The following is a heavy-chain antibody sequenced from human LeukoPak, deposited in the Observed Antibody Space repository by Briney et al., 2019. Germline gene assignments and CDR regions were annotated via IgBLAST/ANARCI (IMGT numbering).Heavy chain of an antibody. Sequence: VASVKVSCKASGYTFTRYAMNWLQQAPGQGLEWMGWINPNTGNPTYAQAFTGRFVFSLDTSVSTAYLQISSLNTEDTAVYYCAIDQPVAGVSNFDSWGQGTLVTVSS. V-gene: IGHV7-4-1*02. CDR3: AIDQPVAGVSNFDS. J-gene: IGHJ4*02. CDR1: GYTFTRYA. D-gene: IGHD6-19*01. CDR2: INPNTGNP.